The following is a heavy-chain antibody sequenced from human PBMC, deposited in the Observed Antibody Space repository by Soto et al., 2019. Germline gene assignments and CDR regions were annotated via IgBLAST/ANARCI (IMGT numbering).Heavy chain of an antibody. V-gene: IGHV3-23*01. CDR3: ARGDRGGSGSPASYYYSGLDV. D-gene: IGHD3-10*01. CDR1: GFTFSSYA. J-gene: IGHJ6*02. CDR2: VSAGGDMT. Sequence: PVGSLRLSCAASGFTFSSYAMSWVRQAPGKGLEWVSSVSAGGDMTYYSDSVKGRFTISRDNSNNALFLQMNSLRIEDTGLYYCARGDRGGSGSPASYYYSGLDVWGQGTTVTVSS.